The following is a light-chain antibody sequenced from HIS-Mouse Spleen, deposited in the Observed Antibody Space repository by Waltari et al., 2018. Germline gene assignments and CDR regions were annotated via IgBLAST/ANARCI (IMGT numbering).Light chain of an antibody. CDR2: ANN. J-gene: IGLJ3*02. V-gene: IGLV1-51*01. Sequence: QSVLTQPPSVSAAPGQKVTISCPGSRPTIGNNSVSWYQQLPGTAPKLLIDANNKRPSGIPDRFSGSKSGTSATLGITGLQTGDEADYYCGTWDSSLSAWVFGGGTKLTVL. CDR3: GTWDSSLSAWV. CDR1: RPTIGNNS.